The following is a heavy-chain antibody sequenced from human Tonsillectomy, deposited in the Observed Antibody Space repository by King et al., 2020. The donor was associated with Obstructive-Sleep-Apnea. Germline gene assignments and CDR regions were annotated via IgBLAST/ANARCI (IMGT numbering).Heavy chain of an antibody. CDR2: IYSGGST. J-gene: IGHJ4*02. CDR1: GFTVSSNY. V-gene: IGHV3-53*04. CDR3: ARWVDYGDYFDY. Sequence: VQLVESGGGLVQPGGSLRLSCAASGFTVSSNYMSWVRQAPGKGLEWVSVIYSGGSTYYADSVKGRLTISRHNSKNTLYFQMNSLRAEDTAVYYCARWVDYGDYFDYWGQGTLVTVSS. D-gene: IGHD4-17*01.